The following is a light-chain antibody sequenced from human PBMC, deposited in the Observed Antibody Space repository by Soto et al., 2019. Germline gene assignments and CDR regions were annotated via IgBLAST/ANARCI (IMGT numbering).Light chain of an antibody. Sequence: EVVLTQSPATLSLSPGERATLSCRASENVRTFVDWYQQKPGQAPRLLMFGAANRATGIPARFSGSGSETDFSLTINRLEPEDFAVYFCQQYGSSPITFGQGTRLEIK. J-gene: IGKJ5*01. V-gene: IGKV3-20*01. CDR3: QQYGSSPIT. CDR1: ENVRTF. CDR2: GAA.